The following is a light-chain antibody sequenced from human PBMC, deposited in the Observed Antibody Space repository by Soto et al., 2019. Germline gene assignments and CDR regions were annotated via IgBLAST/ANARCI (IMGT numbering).Light chain of an antibody. CDR2: AAS. CDR1: QGIGSY. CDR3: QQRSNYPLT. V-gene: IGKV1-9*01. Sequence: DIQLTQSPSFLSASLGDRVTITCRASQGIGSYLAWYQQKPGKAPRLLIYAASTLQSGVPSRFSGSGSDTDFTLTISSLEPEDFAIYYCQQRSNYPLTFGGGTKVDIK. J-gene: IGKJ4*01.